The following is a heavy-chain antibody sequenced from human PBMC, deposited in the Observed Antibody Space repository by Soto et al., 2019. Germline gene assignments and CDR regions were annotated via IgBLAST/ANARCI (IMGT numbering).Heavy chain of an antibody. CDR3: ARDLVLGSGSCEN. CDR2: IRPDGSGA. V-gene: IGHV3-74*01. CDR1: GFTFSSYW. Sequence: EVQLVESGGGSVQPGGSLRLSCAASGFTFSSYWMHWFRQVPGKGLVWVSRIRPDGSGANYADSVKGRFTISRDNAKNTLDLQMNRLRAEDTALYYCARDLVLGSGSCENWGQGTLVTVSS. J-gene: IGHJ4*02. D-gene: IGHD3-10*02.